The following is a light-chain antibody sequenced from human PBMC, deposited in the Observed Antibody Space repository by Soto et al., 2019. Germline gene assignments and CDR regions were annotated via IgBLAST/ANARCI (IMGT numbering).Light chain of an antibody. CDR3: SSYTTGSLYV. V-gene: IGLV2-14*01. CDR2: DVN. Sequence: QSALTQPASVSGSPGQSTAISCTGTSSDVGAYNYVSWYQQHPGKAPKVMIYDVNNRPSGVSDRFSGSKSGNTASLTISGLQADDEADYYCSSYTTGSLYVFGSGTKLTVL. CDR1: SSDVGAYNY. J-gene: IGLJ1*01.